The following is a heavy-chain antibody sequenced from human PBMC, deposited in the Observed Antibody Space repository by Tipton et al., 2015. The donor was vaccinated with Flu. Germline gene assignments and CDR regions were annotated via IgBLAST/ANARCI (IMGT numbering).Heavy chain of an antibody. D-gene: IGHD6-13*01. CDR3: ARGENDGAASSWFDP. Sequence: TLSLTCTVSGGSISSYYWSWIRQPPGQGLEWIGYIYYSGSTNYNPSLKSRVTISVDTSKNQFPLKLSPVTAADTAVYYCARGENDGAASSWFDPWGQGTLVTVSS. J-gene: IGHJ5*02. CDR1: GGSISSYY. CDR2: IYYSGST. V-gene: IGHV4-59*01.